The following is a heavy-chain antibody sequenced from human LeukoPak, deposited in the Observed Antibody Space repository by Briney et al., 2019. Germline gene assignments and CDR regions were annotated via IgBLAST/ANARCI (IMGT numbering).Heavy chain of an antibody. CDR3: ARTYYDFWSGYPDY. CDR2: ISAYNGNT. Sequence: ASVKVSCKASGYTFTNYGISWVRQAPGQGLEWMGWISAYNGNTNYAQKLQGRVTMTTDTSTSTAYMELRSLRSDDTAVYYCARTYYDFWSGYPDYWGQGTLVTVSS. V-gene: IGHV1-18*01. CDR1: GYTFTNYG. J-gene: IGHJ4*02. D-gene: IGHD3-3*01.